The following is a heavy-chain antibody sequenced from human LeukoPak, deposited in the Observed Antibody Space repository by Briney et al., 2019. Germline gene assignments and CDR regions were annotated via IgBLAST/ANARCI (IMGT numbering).Heavy chain of an antibody. CDR1: GFFFISYW. D-gene: IGHD7-27*01. CDR3: TRGTGPRGT. J-gene: IGHJ5*02. CDR2: ISQNGSQI. Sequence: TGGSLRLSCTGSGFFFISYWMPWVRQAPGKGLEWVASISQNGSQIYYVDSVKGRFSISRDNAKTSVFLQMNNMRVEDTAVYYCTRGTGPRGTWGQGTLVTVSS. V-gene: IGHV3-7*01.